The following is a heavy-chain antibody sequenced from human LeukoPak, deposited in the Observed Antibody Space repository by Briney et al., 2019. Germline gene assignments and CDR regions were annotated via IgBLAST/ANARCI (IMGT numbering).Heavy chain of an antibody. CDR1: GGTFSSYA. CDR3: ARDYYYDSSGLYYFDY. CDR2: IIPIFGTA. D-gene: IGHD3-22*01. V-gene: IGHV1-69*13. Sequence: SVKVSCKASGGTFSSYAISWVRQAPGQGLEWMGGIIPIFGTANYAQKFQGRVTITADESTSTAYMELSSLRSEDTAVYYCARDYYYDSSGLYYFDYWGRGTLVTVSS. J-gene: IGHJ4*02.